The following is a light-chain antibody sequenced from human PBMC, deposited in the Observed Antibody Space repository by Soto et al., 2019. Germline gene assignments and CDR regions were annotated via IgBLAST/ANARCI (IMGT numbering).Light chain of an antibody. J-gene: IGKJ1*01. CDR3: QHYNNWPPAWT. Sequence: DIVLTQAPATLSLSPGERATLSCRSSQSVRNNLAWYQQKPGQAPRLLIYGASTRATGIPARFSGSGSGTEFTLTISSLQSEDFALYYCQHYNNWPPAWTFGQGTKVDIK. CDR2: GAS. V-gene: IGKV3-15*01. CDR1: QSVRNN.